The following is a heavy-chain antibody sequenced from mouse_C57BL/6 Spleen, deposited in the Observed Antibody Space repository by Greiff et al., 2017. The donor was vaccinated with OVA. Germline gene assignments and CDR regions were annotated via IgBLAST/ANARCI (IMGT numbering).Heavy chain of an antibody. CDR1: GYTFTSYW. V-gene: IGHV1-55*01. Sequence: QVQLQQPGAELVKPGASVKMSCKASGYTFTSYWITWVKQRPGQGLEWIGDIYPGSGSTNYNEKFKSKATLTVDTSSSTAYMQLSSLTSEDSAVYYCARWGTTVVPLDYWGQGTTLTVSS. CDR2: IYPGSGST. J-gene: IGHJ2*01. CDR3: ARWGTTVVPLDY. D-gene: IGHD1-1*01.